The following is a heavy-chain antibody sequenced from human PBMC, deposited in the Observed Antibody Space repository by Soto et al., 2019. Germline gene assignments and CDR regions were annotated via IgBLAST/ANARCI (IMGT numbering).Heavy chain of an antibody. V-gene: IGHV4-39*01. J-gene: IGHJ6*02. Sequence: SETLSLTCTVSGGSISSSSYYWGWIRQPPGKGLEWIGSIYYSGSTYYNPSLKSRVTISVDTSKNQFSLKLSSVTAADPAVYYRQRIYCSSTSCQPDYYYGMDVWGQGTTVTVS. CDR1: GGSISSSSYY. CDR2: IYYSGST. CDR3: QRIYCSSTSCQPDYYYGMDV. D-gene: IGHD2-2*01.